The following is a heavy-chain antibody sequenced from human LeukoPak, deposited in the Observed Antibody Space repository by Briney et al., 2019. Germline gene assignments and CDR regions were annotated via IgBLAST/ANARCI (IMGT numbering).Heavy chain of an antibody. V-gene: IGHV3-30*19. CDR2: ISYDGSNK. CDR3: ARGSGGYYYYYYMDV. J-gene: IGHJ6*03. Sequence: PGGSLRLSCAASGFTFSSYGMHWVRQAPGKGLEWVAVISYDGSNKYYADSVKGRFTISRDNSKNTLYLQMNSLRAEDTAVYYCARGSGGYYYYYYMDVWGKGTTVTVSS. CDR1: GFTFSSYG.